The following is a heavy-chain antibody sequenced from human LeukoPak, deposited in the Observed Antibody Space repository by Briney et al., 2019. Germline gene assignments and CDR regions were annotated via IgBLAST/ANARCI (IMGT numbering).Heavy chain of an antibody. CDR2: VSYDGSNK. Sequence: GGSLRLSCAASGFTFSSYGMHWVRQAPGKGLEWVAVVSYDGSNKYYADSVKGRFTISRDNSKNTLYLQMNSLRAEDTAVYYCAKDYYDSSGSYYFDYWGQGTLVTVSS. CDR3: AKDYYDSSGSYYFDY. CDR1: GFTFSSYG. D-gene: IGHD3-22*01. J-gene: IGHJ4*02. V-gene: IGHV3-30*18.